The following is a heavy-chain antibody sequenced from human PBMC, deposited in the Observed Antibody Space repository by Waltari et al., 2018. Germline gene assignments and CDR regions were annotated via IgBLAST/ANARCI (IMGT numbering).Heavy chain of an antibody. Sequence: EVQLVESGGGLVKPGGSLRLYCEASGLTCSSYSMNWVRKAPGKGLEWFSSISSSSSYIYYADSVKGRFTISRDNAKNSLYLQMNSLRAEDTAVYYCARGSSGWYEGWGQGTLVTVSS. D-gene: IGHD6-19*01. J-gene: IGHJ4*02. CDR2: ISSSSSYI. CDR3: ARGSSGWYEG. CDR1: GLTCSSYS. V-gene: IGHV3-21*01.